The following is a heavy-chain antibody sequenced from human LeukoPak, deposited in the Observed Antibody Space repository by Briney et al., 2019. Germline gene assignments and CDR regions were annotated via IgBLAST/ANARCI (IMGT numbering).Heavy chain of an antibody. CDR1: GITFSTYA. D-gene: IGHD6-19*01. Sequence: GGSLRLSCAASGITFSTYAMNRVRQAPGKGLEWVAVISYDGSNKYYADSVKGRFTIFRDNSKNTLYLQMNSLRAEDTAVYYCAKDSTWLVRAGHFDCWGQGTLVTVSS. V-gene: IGHV3-30*18. CDR2: ISYDGSNK. J-gene: IGHJ4*02. CDR3: AKDSTWLVRAGHFDC.